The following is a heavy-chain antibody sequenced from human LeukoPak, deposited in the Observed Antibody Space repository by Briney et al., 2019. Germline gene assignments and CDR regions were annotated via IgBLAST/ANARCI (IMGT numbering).Heavy chain of an antibody. Sequence: SVKVSCKASGGTFSSYAISWVRQAPGQGLEWMGGIIPIFGTANYAQKFQGRVTITTDESTSTAYMELSSLRSEDTAVYYCARAAGAYCGGDCLIIDYWGQGTLVTVSS. CDR1: GGTFSSYA. D-gene: IGHD2-21*02. CDR3: ARAAGAYCGGDCLIIDY. CDR2: IIPIFGTA. V-gene: IGHV1-69*05. J-gene: IGHJ4*02.